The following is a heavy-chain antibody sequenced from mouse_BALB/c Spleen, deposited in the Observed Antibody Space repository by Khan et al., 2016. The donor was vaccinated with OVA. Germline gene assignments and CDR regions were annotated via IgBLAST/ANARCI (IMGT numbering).Heavy chain of an antibody. CDR2: ISYSGST. J-gene: IGHJ3*01. V-gene: IGHV3-2*02. Sequence: VQLKESGPGLVKPSQSLSLTCTVTGYSITSNYAWNWIRQFPGNKLEWMGYISYSGSTSYNPSLKSRISITRDTSKNQFFLQLNFVTTEDTATYFCAMGRTYWGQGTRVTVSA. D-gene: IGHD4-1*01. CDR3: AMGRTY. CDR1: GYSITSNYA.